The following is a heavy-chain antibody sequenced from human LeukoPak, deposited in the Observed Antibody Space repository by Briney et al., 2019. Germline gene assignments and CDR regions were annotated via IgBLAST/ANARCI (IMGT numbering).Heavy chain of an antibody. CDR3: ATATISQVGATRFDY. J-gene: IGHJ4*02. Sequence: ASVKVSCKASGYTFTGYYMHWVRQAPGQGLEWVGWINPNSGGTNYAQKFQGRVTMTRDTSISTAYMELSRLRSEDTAVYYCATATISQVGATRFDYWGQGTLVTASS. D-gene: IGHD1-26*01. V-gene: IGHV1-2*02. CDR1: GYTFTGYY. CDR2: INPNSGGT.